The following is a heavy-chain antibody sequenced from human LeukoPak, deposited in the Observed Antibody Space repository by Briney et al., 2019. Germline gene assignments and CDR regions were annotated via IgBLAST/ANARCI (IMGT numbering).Heavy chain of an antibody. J-gene: IGHJ4*01. V-gene: IGHV1-18*01. Sequence: ASVKVSCKASGYTFTSYGISWVRQAPGQGLEWLAWISAYSGNTNSAQKLQGRVTMTTDTSTSTAYMELRSLRSDDTAIYFCARHSGSELFFDYWGQGTLVTVSS. CDR3: ARHSGSELFFDY. CDR1: GYTFTSYG. CDR2: ISAYSGNT. D-gene: IGHD1-26*01.